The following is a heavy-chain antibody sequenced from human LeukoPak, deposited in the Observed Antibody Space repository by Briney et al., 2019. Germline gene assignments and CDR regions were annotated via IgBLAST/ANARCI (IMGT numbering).Heavy chain of an antibody. D-gene: IGHD5-18*01. V-gene: IGHV1-24*01. J-gene: IGHJ5*02. CDR3: ATFRFQQLWPLNGLDL. Sequence: ASVKVSRKVSGYTLTELSLHWVRQAPGTGREWMGGVYPEDRGTIYAQKLQGRVTMTDDTSTDTAYMELRSLRSEDTGVYYCATFRFQQLWPLNGLDLWGQGTLVTVSS. CDR1: GYTLTELS. CDR2: VYPEDRGT.